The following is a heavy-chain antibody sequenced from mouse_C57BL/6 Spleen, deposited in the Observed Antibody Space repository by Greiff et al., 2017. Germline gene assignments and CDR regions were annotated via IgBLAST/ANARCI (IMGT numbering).Heavy chain of an antibody. CDR1: GYAFSSSW. Sequence: QVQLKESGPELVKPGASVKISCKASGYAFSSSWMNWVKQRPGKGLEWIGRIYPGDGDTNYNGKFKGKATLTADKSSSTAYMQLSSLTSEDSAVYFCARLGGSSHYAMDYWGQGTSVTVSS. CDR2: IYPGDGDT. D-gene: IGHD1-1*01. V-gene: IGHV1-82*01. J-gene: IGHJ4*01. CDR3: ARLGGSSHYAMDY.